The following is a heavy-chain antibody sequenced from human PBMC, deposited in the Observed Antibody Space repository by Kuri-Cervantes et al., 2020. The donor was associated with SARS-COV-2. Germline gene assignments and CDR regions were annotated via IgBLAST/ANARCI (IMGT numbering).Heavy chain of an antibody. Sequence: GSLRLSCTVSGGSISSSSYYWGWIRQPPGKGLEWIGEINHSGSTNYNPSLKSRVTISVDTSKNQFSLKLSSVTAADTAVYYCAKDSSSWYGPIDYWGQGTLVTVSS. D-gene: IGHD6-13*01. V-gene: IGHV4-39*02. J-gene: IGHJ4*02. CDR1: GGSISSSSYY. CDR2: INHSGST. CDR3: AKDSSSWYGPIDY.